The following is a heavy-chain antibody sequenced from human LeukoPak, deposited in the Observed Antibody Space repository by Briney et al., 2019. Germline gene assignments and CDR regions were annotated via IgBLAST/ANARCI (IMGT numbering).Heavy chain of an antibody. CDR3: ARHRDYYDS. D-gene: IGHD3-22*01. CDR2: IYSSGSA. J-gene: IGHJ4*01. V-gene: IGHV4-59*08. Sequence: SETLSLMCTVSGASINNNFWTWIGQPPGKGLEWIGYIYSSGSANYNPSLKSRVIISGDTSKNQISLNLPSVTAADTALYFCARHRDYYDSWGHGTLVTVSS. CDR1: GASINNNF.